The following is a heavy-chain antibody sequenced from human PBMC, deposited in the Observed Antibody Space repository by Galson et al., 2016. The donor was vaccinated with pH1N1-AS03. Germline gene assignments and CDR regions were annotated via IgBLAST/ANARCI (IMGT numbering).Heavy chain of an antibody. J-gene: IGHJ4*02. CDR2: ISFDGDST. Sequence: SLRLSCAASGFSFSSHALHWVRQAPGKGLEWVSVISFDGDSTYTAKSVRGRFSISRHNSKQKLFLQMDSLRPEDTAVYYCARVWLPYSRSPSSLSSLDYWGQGTLVTVSS. D-gene: IGHD6-6*01. V-gene: IGHV3-30-3*01. CDR3: ARVWLPYSRSPSSLSSLDY. CDR1: GFSFSSHA.